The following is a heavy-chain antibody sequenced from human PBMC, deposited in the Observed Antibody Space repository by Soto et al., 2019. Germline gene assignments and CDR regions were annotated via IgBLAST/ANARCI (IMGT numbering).Heavy chain of an antibody. V-gene: IGHV3-30*18. Sequence: LRVSCAASVFTFSSYGMHWVRQAPGKGLGWVAGISYDGSNKYYADSVKGRFTISRDNSKNTLYLQMNSLRAEDTAVYYCAKSLTSADSSGYPYWGQGTLVTVSS. J-gene: IGHJ4*02. CDR3: AKSLTSADSSGYPY. CDR1: VFTFSSYG. D-gene: IGHD3-22*01. CDR2: ISYDGSNK.